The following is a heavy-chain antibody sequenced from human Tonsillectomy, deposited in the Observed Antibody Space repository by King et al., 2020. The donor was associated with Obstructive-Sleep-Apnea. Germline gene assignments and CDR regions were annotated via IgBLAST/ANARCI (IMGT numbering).Heavy chain of an antibody. CDR2: INSDGSNT. V-gene: IGHV3-74*01. D-gene: IGHD3-10*01. Sequence: DVQLVESGGGLVQPGGSLRLSCAASGFAFSSYWIHWVRQAPGKGLVWVSRINSDGSNTNYADSVKGRFTISRDNAKNTLYLQMNSLRAEDTAVYYCARGDLWDFYGSGSYYNDYWGQGTLVTVSS. CDR3: ARGDLWDFYGSGSYYNDY. J-gene: IGHJ4*02. CDR1: GFAFSSYW.